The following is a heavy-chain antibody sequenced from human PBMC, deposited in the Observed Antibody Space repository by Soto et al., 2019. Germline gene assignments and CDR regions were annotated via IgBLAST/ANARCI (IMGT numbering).Heavy chain of an antibody. J-gene: IGHJ4*02. CDR3: AKGKANTIFGVDTLFDY. V-gene: IGHV3-23*01. D-gene: IGHD3-3*01. Sequence: VQLLESGGGLVQPGGSRRLSCAASGFPFRRYAMSWVRQAPGKGLKWVSIISGSGGDTHYADSVEGRFTISRDNSKNTLYLQMTSLRAEDTAVYYCAKGKANTIFGVDTLFDYWGQGTRVTVSS. CDR2: ISGSGGDT. CDR1: GFPFRRYA.